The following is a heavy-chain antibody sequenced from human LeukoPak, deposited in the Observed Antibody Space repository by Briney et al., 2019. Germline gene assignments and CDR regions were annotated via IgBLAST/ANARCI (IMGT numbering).Heavy chain of an antibody. CDR2: INHNGNVN. V-gene: IGHV3-7*03. D-gene: IGHD3-16*01. CDR1: GFTFSSYW. CDR3: ARGGGLDV. Sequence: GGSLRLSCAASGFTFSSYWMNWARQAPGEGLEWVASINHNGNVNYYVDSVKGRFTISRDNAKNSLYLQMSNLRAEDTAVYFCARGGGLDVWGQGATVTVSS. J-gene: IGHJ6*02.